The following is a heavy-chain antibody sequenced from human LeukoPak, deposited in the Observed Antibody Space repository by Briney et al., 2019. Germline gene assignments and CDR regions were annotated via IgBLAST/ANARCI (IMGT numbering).Heavy chain of an antibody. V-gene: IGHV1-18*01. J-gene: IGHJ4*02. Sequence: ASVKVSCKASGYTFIRNGISWVRQAPGQGLEWMGWISPYNENRKYLQKLQGRVTLSTDTSTSTAYMELRSLTSDDTAVYYCAREESIGRYQFLHDSWGQGTLVTVSS. CDR3: AREESIGRYQFLHDS. CDR1: GYTFIRNG. CDR2: ISPYNENR. D-gene: IGHD1-26*01.